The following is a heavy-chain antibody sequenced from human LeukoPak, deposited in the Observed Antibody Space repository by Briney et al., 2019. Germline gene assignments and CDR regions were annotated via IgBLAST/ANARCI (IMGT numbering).Heavy chain of an antibody. J-gene: IGHJ4*02. CDR2: IKQDGNEK. CDR3: ARKPGYCTGASCYVDY. V-gene: IGHV3-7*03. D-gene: IGHD2-2*01. Sequence: GGSLRLSCTASGFIFSSYWMTWVRQAPGKGLEWVANIKQDGNEKYYVDSVKGRFTISRDNAQNSLYLQMNSLRADDTAVYYCARKPGYCTGASCYVDYWGQGTLVTVSS. CDR1: GFIFSSYW.